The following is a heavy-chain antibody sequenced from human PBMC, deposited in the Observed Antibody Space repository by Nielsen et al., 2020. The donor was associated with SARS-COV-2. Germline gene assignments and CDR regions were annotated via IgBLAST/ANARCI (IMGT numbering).Heavy chain of an antibody. CDR3: AREGGYGAFDI. CDR1: GFTFSSYG. D-gene: IGHD5-12*01. J-gene: IGHJ3*02. CDR2: IGTAGDT. Sequence: GGSLRLSCVGFGFTFSSYGIHWVRQATGKGLEWVSAIGTAGDTYYPGSVKGRFTISRENAKNSLYLQMNSLRAGDTAVYYCAREGGYGAFDIWGQGTMVTVSS. V-gene: IGHV3-13*01.